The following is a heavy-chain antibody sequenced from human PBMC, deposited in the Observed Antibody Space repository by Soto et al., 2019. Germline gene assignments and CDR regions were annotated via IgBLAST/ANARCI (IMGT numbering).Heavy chain of an antibody. CDR2: ISSDGSNK. CDR1: GCTFRTYG. V-gene: IGHV3-30*03. CDR3: ATDGVVDGSGNYYYLES. Sequence: GGSLRLSCAASGCTFRTYGMHWVRQAPGKGLEWVAVISSDGSNKYYADSWKGLFTLSRGNSKNTLYLQMNSLRGEDTAVYYCATDGVVDGSGNYYYLESWGKGHMVTVSS. D-gene: IGHD3-22*01. J-gene: IGHJ4*02.